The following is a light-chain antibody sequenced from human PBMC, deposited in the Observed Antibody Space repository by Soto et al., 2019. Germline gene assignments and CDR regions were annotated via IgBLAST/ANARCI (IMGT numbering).Light chain of an antibody. J-gene: IGKJ1*01. CDR1: QSVASY. CDR3: QHRRNWPWT. V-gene: IGKV3-11*01. Sequence: EIVLTQSPDTLSLSPGERATLSCRASQSVASYLGWYQQKPGQAPRLLIYDASNRATGIPGRFSGSGSGTEFTLTISSLEPEDFAVYYCQHRRNWPWTFGQGTKVEIK. CDR2: DAS.